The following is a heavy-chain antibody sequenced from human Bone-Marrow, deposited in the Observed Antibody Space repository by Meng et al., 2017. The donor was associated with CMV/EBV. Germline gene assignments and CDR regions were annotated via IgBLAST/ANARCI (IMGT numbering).Heavy chain of an antibody. D-gene: IGHD3-10*01. CDR3: ARDLCGSGSYCFDY. V-gene: IGHV1-2*02. J-gene: IGHJ4*02. Sequence: ASVKVSCKASGYTFTGHYMHWVRQAPGQGLEWMGWINPTSGDTNSAQKFQGRVTMTRDTSISTAYMELSSLRSDDTAVYYCARDLCGSGSYCFDYWGQGTLVTVSS. CDR2: INPTSGDT. CDR1: GYTFTGHY.